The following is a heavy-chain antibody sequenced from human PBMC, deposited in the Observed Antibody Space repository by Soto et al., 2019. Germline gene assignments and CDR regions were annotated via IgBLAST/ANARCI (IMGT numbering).Heavy chain of an antibody. D-gene: IGHD2-2*01. CDR2: ISGSGGST. CDR3: AKGPPQDIVVVPAVRDY. Sequence: GGSLRLSCAASGFTFSSYAMSWVRQAPGKGLEWVSAISGSGGSTYYADSVKGRFTISRDNSKNTLYLQMNSLRAEDTAVYYCAKGPPQDIVVVPAVRDYWGQRTLVTGSS. J-gene: IGHJ4*02. V-gene: IGHV3-23*01. CDR1: GFTFSSYA.